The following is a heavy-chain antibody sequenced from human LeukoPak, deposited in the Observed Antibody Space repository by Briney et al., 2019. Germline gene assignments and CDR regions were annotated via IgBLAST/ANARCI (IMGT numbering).Heavy chain of an antibody. Sequence: GGSLRLSCAASGFSFTDSWMHWVRQAPGKGLEWVANIKEDGSERYYVDSVKGRVTISRDNAKNSLFLQMNSLRAEDTAVYYCTRGSPMGSLWGQGTLVTVSS. CDR2: IKEDGSER. D-gene: IGHD3-16*01. CDR1: GFSFTDSW. CDR3: TRGSPMGSL. J-gene: IGHJ4*02. V-gene: IGHV3-7*01.